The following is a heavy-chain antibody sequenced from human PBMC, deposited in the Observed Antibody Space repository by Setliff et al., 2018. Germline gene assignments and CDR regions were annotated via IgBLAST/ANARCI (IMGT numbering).Heavy chain of an antibody. CDR3: ASAGHSGSWFPFDAFHI. D-gene: IGHD6-13*01. J-gene: IGHJ3*02. Sequence: GGSLRLSCAASGFTFSSSWMHWVCQAPEKGLEWVADIKCDGSEKYYVDSMKGRFTISRDNAKNSLYLQMNSLRAEDTAVYYCASAGHSGSWFPFDAFHIWGQGTMVTVSS. CDR2: IKCDGSEK. V-gene: IGHV3-7*01. CDR1: GFTFSSSW.